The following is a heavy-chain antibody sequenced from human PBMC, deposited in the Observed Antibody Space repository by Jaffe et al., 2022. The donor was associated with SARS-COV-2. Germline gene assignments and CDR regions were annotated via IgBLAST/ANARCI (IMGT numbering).Heavy chain of an antibody. CDR2: IYYSGST. CDR3: ARFLGATIGFDY. D-gene: IGHD1-26*01. J-gene: IGHJ4*02. Sequence: QVQLQESGPGLVKPSETLSLTCTVSGGSISSYYWSWIRQPPGKGLEWIGYIYYSGSTNYNPSLKSRVTISVDTSKNQFSLKLSSVTAADTAVYYCARFLGATIGFDYWGQGTLVTVSS. V-gene: IGHV4-59*01. CDR1: GGSISSYY.